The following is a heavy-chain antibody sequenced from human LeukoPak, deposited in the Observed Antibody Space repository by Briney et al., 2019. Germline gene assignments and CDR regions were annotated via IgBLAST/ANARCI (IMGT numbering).Heavy chain of an antibody. CDR1: GYTFTRYY. Sequence: ASVKVSCKASGYTFTRYYIHGVRQAPGQGLQWMGVINPSGGSTSYAQKFQGRVSMTRDTSTSTVYMELSSLRSEDTAIYYCARDSVGSSSGWGQGTLVTVSS. CDR3: ARDSVGSSSG. D-gene: IGHD6-6*01. J-gene: IGHJ4*02. CDR2: INPSGGST. V-gene: IGHV1-46*01.